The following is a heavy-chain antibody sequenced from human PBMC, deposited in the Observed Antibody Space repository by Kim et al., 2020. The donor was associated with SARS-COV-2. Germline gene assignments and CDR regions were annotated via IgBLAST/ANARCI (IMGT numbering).Heavy chain of an antibody. CDR2: KTDGGTT. J-gene: IGHJ5*02. Sequence: KTDGGTTDYAAPVKGRFTISRDDSKNTLYLQMNSLKTEDTAVYYCTTVGPWGQGTLVTVSS. CDR3: TTVGP. V-gene: IGHV3-15*01.